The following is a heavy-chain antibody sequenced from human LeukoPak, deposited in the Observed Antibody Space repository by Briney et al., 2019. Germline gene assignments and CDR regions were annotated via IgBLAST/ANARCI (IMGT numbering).Heavy chain of an antibody. CDR2: ISYDGSNK. J-gene: IGHJ6*03. CDR3: ARGVRIRPIAVAGTSPADYYYMDV. CDR1: GFTFSSYA. D-gene: IGHD6-19*01. Sequence: GGSLRLSCAASGFTFSSYAMHWVRQAPGKGLEWVAVISYDGSNKYYADSVKGRFTISRDNSKNTLYLQMNSLRAGDTAVYYCARGVRIRPIAVAGTSPADYYYMDVWGKGTTVTVSS. V-gene: IGHV3-30*04.